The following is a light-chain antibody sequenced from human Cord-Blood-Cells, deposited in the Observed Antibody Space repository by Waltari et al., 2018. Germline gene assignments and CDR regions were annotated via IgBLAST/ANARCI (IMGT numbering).Light chain of an antibody. J-gene: IGLJ1*01. Sequence: QSALTQPASVSGSPGQSITISCTGTSSDVGGYNYVSWYQQHPGKAPKLMIYEVSNRPSGGSNRFSGSKSCNTASLTISGLQAEDEADYYCSSYTSSSTLVFGTGTKVTVL. CDR1: SSDVGGYNY. CDR3: SSYTSSSTLV. V-gene: IGLV2-14*01. CDR2: EVS.